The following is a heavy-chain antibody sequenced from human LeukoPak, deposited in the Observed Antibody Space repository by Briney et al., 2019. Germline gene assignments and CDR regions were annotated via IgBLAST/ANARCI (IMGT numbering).Heavy chain of an antibody. CDR1: GGTFSSYG. V-gene: IGHV1-18*01. D-gene: IGHD3-3*01. CDR3: AREADYDFWSGYLNDAFDI. Sequence: ASVKVSCKASGGTFSSYGISWVRQAPGQGLEWMGWISAYNGNTNYAQKLQGRVTMTTDTSTSTAYMELRSLRSDDTAVYYCAREADYDFWSGYLNDAFDIWGQGTMVTVSS. CDR2: ISAYNGNT. J-gene: IGHJ3*02.